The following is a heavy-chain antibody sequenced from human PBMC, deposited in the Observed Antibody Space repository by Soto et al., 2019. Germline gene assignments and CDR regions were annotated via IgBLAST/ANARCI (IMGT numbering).Heavy chain of an antibody. CDR1: GGSFSGYY. Sequence: SETLSLTCAVYGGSFSGYYWSWIRQPPGKGLEWIGEINHSGSTNYNPSLKSRVTISVDTSKNQFSLKLSSVTAADTAVYYCARASETFWGRGTLVTVSS. D-gene: IGHD3-16*01. J-gene: IGHJ4*02. CDR2: INHSGST. V-gene: IGHV4-34*01. CDR3: ARASETF.